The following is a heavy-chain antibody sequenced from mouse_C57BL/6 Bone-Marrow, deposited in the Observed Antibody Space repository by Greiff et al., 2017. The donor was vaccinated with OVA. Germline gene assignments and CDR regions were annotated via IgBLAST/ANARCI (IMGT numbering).Heavy chain of an antibody. CDR2: IHPNSGST. CDR3: ARWGVRRSWFAY. J-gene: IGHJ3*01. CDR1: GYTFTSYW. Sequence: VQLQQPGAALVKPGASVKLSCKASGYTFTSYWMHWVKQRPGQGLEWIGMIHPNSGSTNYNEKFKSKATLPVDKSSSTAYMQLSSLTSEDSAVYFCARWGVRRSWFAYWGQGTLVTVSA. D-gene: IGHD2-14*01. V-gene: IGHV1-64*01.